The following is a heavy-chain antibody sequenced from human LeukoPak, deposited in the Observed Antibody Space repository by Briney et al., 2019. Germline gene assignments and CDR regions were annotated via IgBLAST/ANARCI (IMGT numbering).Heavy chain of an antibody. CDR1: GFTFSSYA. CDR2: ISYDGSNK. Sequence: GGSLRLSCAASGFTFSSYAMHWVRQAPGKGLEWVAVISYDGSNKYYADSVKGRFTISRDNSKNSLYLQMNSLRAEDAAVYYCAREADSGLSGDYFDYWGQGTLVTVSS. CDR3: AREADSGLSGDYFDY. D-gene: IGHD6-6*01. V-gene: IGHV3-30-3*01. J-gene: IGHJ4*02.